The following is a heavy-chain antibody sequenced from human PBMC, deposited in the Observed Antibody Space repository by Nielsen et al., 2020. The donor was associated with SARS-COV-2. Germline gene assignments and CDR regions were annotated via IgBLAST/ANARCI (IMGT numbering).Heavy chain of an antibody. CDR1: GFTFSSYG. J-gene: IGHJ6*02. Sequence: GGSLRLSCAASGFTFSSYGMHWVRQAPGKGLEWVAVIWYDGSNKYYADSVKGRFTISRDNSKNTLYLQMNSLRADDTAVYYCARGATVIAFYGMDVWGPGPTVTVSS. CDR3: ARGATVIAFYGMDV. CDR2: IWYDGSNK. V-gene: IGHV3-33*01. D-gene: IGHD4-11*01.